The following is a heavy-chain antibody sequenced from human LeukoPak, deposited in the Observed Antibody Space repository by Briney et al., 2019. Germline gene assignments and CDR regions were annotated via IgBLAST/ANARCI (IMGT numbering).Heavy chain of an antibody. Sequence: ASVKVSCKASGYTFTSYAISWVRQAPGQGLEWMGGIIPIFGTANYAQKFQGRVTITADESTSTAYMELSSLRSEDTAVYYCASSRVGATFGLDYWGQGTLVTVSS. D-gene: IGHD1-26*01. CDR1: GYTFTSYA. J-gene: IGHJ4*02. CDR3: ASSRVGATFGLDY. V-gene: IGHV1-69*13. CDR2: IIPIFGTA.